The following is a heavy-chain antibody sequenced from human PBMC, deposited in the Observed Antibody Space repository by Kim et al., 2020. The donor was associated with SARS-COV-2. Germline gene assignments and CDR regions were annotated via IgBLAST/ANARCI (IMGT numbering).Heavy chain of an antibody. V-gene: IGHV4-34*01. Sequence: SETLSLTCAVYGVSFSGYYWSWIRQPPGKGLEWIGEINHSGSTNYNPSLKSRVTISVETSKNQFSLKLSSVTAADTAVYYCARGTRQWLVRGPYYYYMDVWGKGTTVTVSS. CDR2: INHSGST. J-gene: IGHJ6*03. D-gene: IGHD6-19*01. CDR1: GVSFSGYY. CDR3: ARGTRQWLVRGPYYYYMDV.